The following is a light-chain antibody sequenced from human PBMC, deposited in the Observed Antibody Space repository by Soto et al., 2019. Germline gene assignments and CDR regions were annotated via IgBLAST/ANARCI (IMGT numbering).Light chain of an antibody. CDR2: GAS. CDR3: LQYGSSPWT. V-gene: IGKV3-20*01. CDR1: RTVRSNY. Sequence: ETVLTQSPGTLSLSPGERATLSCRASRTVRSNYLAWYRQTPGEAPRLLIYGASNRATGIADRFSGSGSGTDFTLIISILEPEDFALYYCLQYGSSPWTFGQGTKVEIK. J-gene: IGKJ1*01.